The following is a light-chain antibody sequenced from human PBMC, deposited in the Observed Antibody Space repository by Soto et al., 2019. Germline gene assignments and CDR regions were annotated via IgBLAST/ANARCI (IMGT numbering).Light chain of an antibody. CDR2: AAS. V-gene: IGKV1-39*01. CDR1: QSISSW. CDR3: QQSYNSPQT. J-gene: IGKJ1*01. Sequence: IHRTHSPSTLSASVLYRVTITFLASQSISSWLAWYQQKPGKAPKLLIYAASSLQSGVPSRFSGSGSGTDFTLTISSLQPEDFATYSCQQSYNSPQTFGQGTKVDI.